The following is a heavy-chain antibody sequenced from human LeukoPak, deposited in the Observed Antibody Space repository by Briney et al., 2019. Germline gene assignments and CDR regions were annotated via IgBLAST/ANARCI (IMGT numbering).Heavy chain of an antibody. CDR3: ARGDGFPFVYNYYYMDV. J-gene: IGHJ6*03. D-gene: IGHD3-16*01. V-gene: IGHV3-30-3*01. CDR1: GFTFSSYA. Sequence: PGGSLRLSCAASGFTFSSYAMHWVRQAPGKGLEWVAVISYDGSNKYYADSVKGRFTISRDNSKNTLYLQMNSLRAEDTAVYYCARGDGFPFVYNYYYMDVWGKGTTVTVSS. CDR2: ISYDGSNK.